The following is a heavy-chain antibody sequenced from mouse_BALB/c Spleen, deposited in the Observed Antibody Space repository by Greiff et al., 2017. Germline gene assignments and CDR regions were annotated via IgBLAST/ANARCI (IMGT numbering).Heavy chain of an antibody. J-gene: IGHJ4*01. CDR1: GFTFSDYY. D-gene: IGHD1-1*02. V-gene: IGHV5-4*02. Sequence: EVKLMESGGGLVKPGGSLKLSCAASGFTFSDYYMYWVRQTPEKRLEWVATISDGGSYTYYPDSVKGRFTISRDNAKNNLYLQMSSLKSEDTAMYYCARDGRAMDYWGQGTSVTVSS. CDR2: ISDGGSYT. CDR3: ARDGRAMDY.